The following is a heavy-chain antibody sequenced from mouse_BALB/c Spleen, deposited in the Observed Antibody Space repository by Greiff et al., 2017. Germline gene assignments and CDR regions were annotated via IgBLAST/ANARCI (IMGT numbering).Heavy chain of an antibody. CDR2: ISSGSSTI. V-gene: IGHV5-17*02. CDR1: GFTFSSFG. J-gene: IGHJ4*01. CDR3: ARGYAMDY. Sequence: EVQGVESGGGLVQPGGSRKLSCAASGFTFSSFGMHWVRQAPEKGLEWVAYISSGSSTIYYADTVKGRFTISRDNPKNTLFLQMTSLRSEDTAMYYCARGYAMDYWGQGTSVTVSS.